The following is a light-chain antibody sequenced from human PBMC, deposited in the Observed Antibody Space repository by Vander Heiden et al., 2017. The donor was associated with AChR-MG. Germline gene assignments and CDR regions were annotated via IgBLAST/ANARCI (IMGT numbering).Light chain of an antibody. CDR1: VLAKKY. J-gene: IGLJ1*01. Sequence: SRELTQPPSVSVFPGQTAIITCSGDVLAKKYSYWYQQRPGQAPRMVVFKDNERPSGIPGRFSGSSSGTIVTLTITDVQAEDEADYYCQSGDSRTAVFGTGTKVTVL. CDR3: QSGDSRTAV. V-gene: IGLV3-25*03. CDR2: KDN.